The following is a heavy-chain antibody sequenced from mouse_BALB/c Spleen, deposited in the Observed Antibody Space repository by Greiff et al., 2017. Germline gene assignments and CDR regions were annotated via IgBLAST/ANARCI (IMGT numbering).Heavy chain of an antibody. J-gene: IGHJ2*01. D-gene: IGHD3-3*01. Sequence: VQRVESGPGLVAPSQSLSITCTVSGFSLTSYGVYWVRQPPGKGLEWLGVIWAGGSTNYNSALMSRLSISKDNSKSQVFLKMNSLQTYDTAMYYCAKEGDVDYFDYWCQGTTLTVSS. CDR3: AKEGDVDYFDY. V-gene: IGHV2-9*02. CDR2: IWAGGST. CDR1: GFSLTSYG.